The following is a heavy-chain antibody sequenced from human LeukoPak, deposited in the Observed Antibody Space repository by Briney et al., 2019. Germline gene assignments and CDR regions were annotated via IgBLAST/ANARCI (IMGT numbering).Heavy chain of an antibody. CDR3: ARDRLYNSHYYGMDV. Sequence: GGSLRLSCAASGFTFSSYAMHWVRQAPGKGLEWVSSISSSSSYIYYADSVKGRFTISRDNAKNSLYLQMNSLRAEDTAVYYCARDRLYNSHYYGMDVWGQGTTVTVSS. CDR1: GFTFSSYA. V-gene: IGHV3-21*01. D-gene: IGHD2/OR15-2a*01. J-gene: IGHJ6*02. CDR2: ISSSSSYI.